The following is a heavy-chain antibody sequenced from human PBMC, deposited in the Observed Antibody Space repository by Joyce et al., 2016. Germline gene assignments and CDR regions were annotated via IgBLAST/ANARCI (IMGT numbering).Heavy chain of an antibody. V-gene: IGHV3-21*01. Sequence: EVQLVESGGGLVKPGESLRLSCTASGFIFSSYSMTWVRQDPGKGLEWVSSSSRANTYIFHADSVKGRFTISRDNARNSLYLQMNSLRAEDTAVDYCARDVLTTVTKAYGYWGQGTLVAVSS. J-gene: IGHJ4*02. D-gene: IGHD4-11*01. CDR2: SSRANTYI. CDR1: GFIFSSYS. CDR3: ARDVLTTVTKAYGY.